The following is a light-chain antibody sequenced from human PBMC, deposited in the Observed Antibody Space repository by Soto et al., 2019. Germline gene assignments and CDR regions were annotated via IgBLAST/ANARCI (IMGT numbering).Light chain of an antibody. V-gene: IGLV2-14*01. Sequence: QSALTQPASVSGSPGQSITVSCTGTSTDIGGYNYVSWYQQHPGKAPKLVIYGVSNRPSGVSDRFSGSKSGNTASLTISGLQAEDEADSYCSSYATSGKMVFGGGTKVTVL. J-gene: IGLJ2*01. CDR2: GVS. CDR1: STDIGGYNY. CDR3: SSYATSGKMV.